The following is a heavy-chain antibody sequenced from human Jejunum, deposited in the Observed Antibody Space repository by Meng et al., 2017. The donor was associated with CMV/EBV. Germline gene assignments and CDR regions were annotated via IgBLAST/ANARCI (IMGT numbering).Heavy chain of an antibody. CDR3: TRDMHREVVIQDY. Sequence: QGPLLEAAPGLEKPSVTLFLTWTASGGPVMNYYWSWFRQPAGKGLEWSGRIYSNGATNYTPSLKSRVTMSVDTSKNQFSLKLSSVTAADTAVYFCTRDMHREVVIQDYWGQGTLVTVSS. CDR2: IYSNGAT. D-gene: IGHD3-10*01. CDR1: GGPVMNYY. J-gene: IGHJ4*02. V-gene: IGHV4-4*07.